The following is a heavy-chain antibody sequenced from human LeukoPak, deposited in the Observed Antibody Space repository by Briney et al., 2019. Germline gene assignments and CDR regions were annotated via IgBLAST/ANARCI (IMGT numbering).Heavy chain of an antibody. CDR3: ARENDIGTYDY. J-gene: IGHJ4*02. CDR1: GGSISSSSNY. CDR2: IRYSGST. D-gene: IGHD3-9*01. Sequence: SETLSLTCTVSGGSISSSSNYWGWIRQPPGKGLEWIGHIRYSGSTYHNPSLKSRVTISVDTSKNQVSLKLSSVTAADTAVYYCARENDIGTYDYWGQGTLVTVSS. V-gene: IGHV4-39*02.